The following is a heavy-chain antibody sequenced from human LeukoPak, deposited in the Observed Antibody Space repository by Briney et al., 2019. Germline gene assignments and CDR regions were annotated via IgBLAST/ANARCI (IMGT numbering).Heavy chain of an antibody. V-gene: IGHV3-23*01. D-gene: IGHD6-19*01. Sequence: GGSLRLSRAASGFTFSSYAMYWVRQAPGKGLEWVSGIFGSGGSTHYAGSVKGRFTISRDNSKNTVYLQMNSLRAEDTAVYYCAKTTTGYSSGRYPGWPVDYWGQGTLVTVSS. J-gene: IGHJ4*02. CDR2: IFGSGGST. CDR1: GFTFSSYA. CDR3: AKTTTGYSSGRYPGWPVDY.